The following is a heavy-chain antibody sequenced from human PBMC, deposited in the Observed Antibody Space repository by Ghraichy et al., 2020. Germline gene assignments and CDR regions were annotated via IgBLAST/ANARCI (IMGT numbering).Heavy chain of an antibody. Sequence: SETLSLTCTVSGGSISSSSHYWGWIRQPPGKGLEYIGTIYYGGSTYYNPSLKSRVTISVDTSKNQFSLKLSSLTAADTAVYYCARDFDCSTTTCHHQGFDPWGQGTLVTVSS. CDR2: IYYGGST. CDR1: GGSISSSSHY. V-gene: IGHV4-39*02. CDR3: ARDFDCSTTTCHHQGFDP. J-gene: IGHJ5*02. D-gene: IGHD2-2*01.